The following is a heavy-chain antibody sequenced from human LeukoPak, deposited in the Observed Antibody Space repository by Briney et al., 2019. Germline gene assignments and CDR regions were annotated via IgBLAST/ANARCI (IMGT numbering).Heavy chain of an antibody. V-gene: IGHV3-64*01. D-gene: IGHD1-26*01. CDR2: ISSNGGST. CDR3: ARGGATTRRPLDS. CDR1: GFIFSRNA. J-gene: IGHJ4*02. Sequence: GGSLRLSCTASGFIFSRNAMHWVRQPPGKGLEYLAAISSNGGSTEYAKSVKGRFTISRDNSKNTLYLQMGTLRTEDTAVYFCARGGATTRRPLDSWGQGTLVTVS.